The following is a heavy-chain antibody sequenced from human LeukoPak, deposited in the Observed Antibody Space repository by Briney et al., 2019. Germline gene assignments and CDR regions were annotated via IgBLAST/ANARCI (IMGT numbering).Heavy chain of an antibody. CDR1: GYSISSGYY. CDR2: IYHSGST. J-gene: IGHJ5*02. Sequence: PAETLSLTCTVSGYSISSGYYWGRIRQPPGKGLEWIGSIYHSGSTYYNPSLKSRVTISVDTSKNQFSLKLSSVTAADTAVYYCARDPYEFRQQLVLWFDPWGQGTLVTVSS. D-gene: IGHD6-13*01. CDR3: ARDPYEFRQQLVLWFDP. V-gene: IGHV4-38-2*02.